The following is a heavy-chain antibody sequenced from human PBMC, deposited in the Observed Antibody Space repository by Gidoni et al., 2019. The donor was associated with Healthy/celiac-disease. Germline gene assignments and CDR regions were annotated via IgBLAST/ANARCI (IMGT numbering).Heavy chain of an antibody. J-gene: IGHJ6*03. D-gene: IGHD2-15*01. Sequence: QVQLVESGGGVVQPGRSLRISCAASGLTFSSYAMHWVRQAPGKGLEWVAVISYDGSNKYYADSVKGRFTISRDNSKNTLYLQMNSLRAEDTAVYYCAGGYSYYYYYMDVWGKGTTVTVSS. CDR2: ISYDGSNK. CDR3: AGGYSYYYYYMDV. V-gene: IGHV3-30-3*01. CDR1: GLTFSSYA.